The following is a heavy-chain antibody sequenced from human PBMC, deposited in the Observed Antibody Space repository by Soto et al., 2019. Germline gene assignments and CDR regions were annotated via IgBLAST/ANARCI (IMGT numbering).Heavy chain of an antibody. CDR1: GYTFTSYY. Sequence: GASVKVSCKASGYTFTSYYMHWVRQAPGQGLEWMGLITPSGGSTSYAQKFQGRVTMTRDTSTSTVYMELSSLRSEDTAIYYCARGGCLGYCSSTSFSYYGMDVWGQGTTVTVSS. CDR2: ITPSGGST. CDR3: ARGGCLGYCSSTSFSYYGMDV. J-gene: IGHJ6*02. V-gene: IGHV1-46*01. D-gene: IGHD2-2*01.